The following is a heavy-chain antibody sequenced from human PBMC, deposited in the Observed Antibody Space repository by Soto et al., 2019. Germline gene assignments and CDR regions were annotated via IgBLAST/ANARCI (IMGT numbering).Heavy chain of an antibody. CDR2: IYFTGTT. V-gene: IGHV4-31*03. Sequence: PSETLSLTCTVSGDSIISRGYYWIWIRHRPGQGLEWIGYIYFTGTTEYNPSLKSRLTISVDTSKNQLSLRLSSVTAADTAVYYCARVSWGYYFSGSFFQTYYFDYWGQGTPVTVSS. CDR3: ARVSWGYYFSGSFFQTYYFDY. CDR1: GDSIISRGYY. D-gene: IGHD2-15*01. J-gene: IGHJ4*02.